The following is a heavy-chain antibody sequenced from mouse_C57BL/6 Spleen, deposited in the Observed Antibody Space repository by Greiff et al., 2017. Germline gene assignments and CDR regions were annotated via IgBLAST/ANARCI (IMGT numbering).Heavy chain of an antibody. CDR3: ASGPGSDAMDY. J-gene: IGHJ4*01. CDR2: ISYDGSN. D-gene: IGHD1-1*01. V-gene: IGHV3-6*01. Sequence: EVKLQESGPGLVKPSQSLSLTCSVTGYSITSGYYWNWIRQFPGNKLEWMGYISYDGSNKYNPSLKNRISITRDTSKNQFFLKLNSVTTEDTATYYCASGPGSDAMDYWGQGTSVTVSS. CDR1: GYSITSGYY.